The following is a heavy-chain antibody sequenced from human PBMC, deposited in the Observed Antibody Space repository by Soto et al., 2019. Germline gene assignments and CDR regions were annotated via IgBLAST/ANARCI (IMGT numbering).Heavy chain of an antibody. Sequence: PGGSLRLSCAATGFTFSSYGMHWVRQAPGKGLEWVAVIWYDGSNKYYADSVKGRFTISRDNSKNTLYLQMNSLRAEDTAVYYCAREVSYYGSGSYYPIYYYYGMDVWGQGTTVTVSS. V-gene: IGHV3-33*08. CDR2: IWYDGSNK. CDR3: AREVSYYGSGSYYPIYYYYGMDV. D-gene: IGHD3-10*01. J-gene: IGHJ6*02. CDR1: GFTFSSYG.